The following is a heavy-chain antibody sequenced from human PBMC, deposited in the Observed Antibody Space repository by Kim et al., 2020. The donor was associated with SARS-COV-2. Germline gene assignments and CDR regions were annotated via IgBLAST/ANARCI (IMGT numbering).Heavy chain of an antibody. J-gene: IGHJ4*02. V-gene: IGHV4-31*02. Sequence: KSRVTISVDTAKNQFSLKLSSVPAADTAVYYCARAALRDIVVVPAVTFDYWGQGTLVTVSS. CDR3: ARAALRDIVVVPAVTFDY. D-gene: IGHD2-2*01.